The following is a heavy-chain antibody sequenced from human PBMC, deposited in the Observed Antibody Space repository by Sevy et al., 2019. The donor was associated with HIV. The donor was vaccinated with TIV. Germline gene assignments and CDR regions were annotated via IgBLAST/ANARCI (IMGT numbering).Heavy chain of an antibody. CDR3: VRADPAQHFDS. CDR1: GDTLTNNY. Sequence: ASVKVSCRASGDTLTNNYMHWVRQAPGQGLEWMGMVDPSGGNATYAQNFQGRVIMTRDTSTSTLYMDPSSLRSEDTAVYYCVRADPAQHFDSWGQGTLVTVSS. V-gene: IGHV1-46*01. J-gene: IGHJ4*02. CDR2: VDPSGGNA.